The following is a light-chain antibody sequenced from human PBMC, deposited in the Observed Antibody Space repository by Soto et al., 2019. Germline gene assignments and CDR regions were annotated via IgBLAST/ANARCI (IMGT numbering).Light chain of an antibody. J-gene: IGLJ1*01. CDR2: EGT. V-gene: IGLV2-23*01. CDR3: YSYAGDSLYV. Sequence: QSALTQPASVSGSPGQSITISCTGTSSDVGSYDLVSWYQHHPGKVPKLMVYEGTTRPSGVSDRFSGSKSGNTASLTISGLQAEDEADYYCYSYAGDSLYVFGTGTKLTVL. CDR1: SSDVGSYDL.